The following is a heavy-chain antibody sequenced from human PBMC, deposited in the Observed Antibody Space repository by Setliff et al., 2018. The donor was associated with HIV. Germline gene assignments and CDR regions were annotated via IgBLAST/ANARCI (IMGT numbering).Heavy chain of an antibody. Sequence: PSETLSLTCTVSGGSISSSNYYWGWIRQPPGKGLEYIGSIYHSGSTYYNPSLKSRVTISVDTSKNQFSLKLGSVTAADTAVYYCAGQWLVNWYFDLWGRGTLVTVSS. D-gene: IGHD6-19*01. CDR1: GGSISSSNYY. V-gene: IGHV4-39*01. CDR2: IYHSGST. J-gene: IGHJ2*01. CDR3: AGQWLVNWYFDL.